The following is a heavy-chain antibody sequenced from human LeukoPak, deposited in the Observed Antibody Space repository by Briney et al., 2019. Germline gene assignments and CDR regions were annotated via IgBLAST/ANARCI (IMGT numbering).Heavy chain of an antibody. CDR3: AKAGPYTFDY. D-gene: IGHD1-14*01. Sequence: PGGSLRLYCAGFGLTMSNHGTNWVRQAPGKGLEWVAGISSSGTSSFGPTYYADSVKGRFTISRDNFRNTVYLQLNSLTAGDTAVYYCAKAGPYTFDYWGQGTLVTVSS. CDR2: ISSSGTSSFGPT. CDR1: GLTMSNHG. J-gene: IGHJ4*02. V-gene: IGHV3-23*01.